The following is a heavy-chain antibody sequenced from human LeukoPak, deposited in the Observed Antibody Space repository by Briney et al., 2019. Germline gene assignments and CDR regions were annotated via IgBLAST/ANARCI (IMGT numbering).Heavy chain of an antibody. CDR3: AILDSSGYRGLFLAFDI. D-gene: IGHD3-22*01. CDR2: ISYDGSNK. CDR1: GFTFSSYA. Sequence: PGGSLRLSCAASGFTFSSYAMHWVRQAPGKGLEWVAVISYDGSNKYYADSVKGRFTISRDNSKNTLYLQMNSLRAEDTAVYYCAILDSSGYRGLFLAFDIWGQGTMVTVSS. J-gene: IGHJ3*02. V-gene: IGHV3-30-3*01.